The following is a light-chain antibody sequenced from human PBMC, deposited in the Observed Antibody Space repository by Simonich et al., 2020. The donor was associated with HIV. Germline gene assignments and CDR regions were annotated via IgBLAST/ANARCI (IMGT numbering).Light chain of an antibody. Sequence: DIVMTQSPDSLAVSLGERATINCKSSQSVLHSSNNKNYLVWYQQKPGQPPKLLIYLASTRESGVPDRFSGSGSGTDFTLTITNLQAEDVAVYYCQQYLSIPRTFGQGTKVEIK. CDR2: LAS. V-gene: IGKV4-1*01. J-gene: IGKJ1*01. CDR3: QQYLSIPRT. CDR1: QSVLHSSNNKNY.